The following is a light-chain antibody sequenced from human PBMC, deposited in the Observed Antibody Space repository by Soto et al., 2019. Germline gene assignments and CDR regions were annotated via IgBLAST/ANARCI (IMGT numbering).Light chain of an antibody. Sequence: QSVLTQPASVSGSPGQSITISCTGTSSDVGGYNYVSWYQQHPGKAPKLMIYDVSNRPSGVSNRFSGSKSGNTASLTISGLQAEDEADYYCSSYTHNLMDVFGTGTKVTVL. CDR2: DVS. CDR3: SSYTHNLMDV. V-gene: IGLV2-14*01. CDR1: SSDVGGYNY. J-gene: IGLJ1*01.